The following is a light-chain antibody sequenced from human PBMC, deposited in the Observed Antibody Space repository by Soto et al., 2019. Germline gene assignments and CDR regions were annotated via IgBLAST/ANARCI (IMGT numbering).Light chain of an antibody. J-gene: IGLJ1*01. CDR2: DVS. Sequence: CALAKPASVTGSRGRSITISCTGTSSDVGRYNYVSWFQQHPGKVPKLIIYDVSNWPSGVSDRFSGSKSGNTASLTISGLQPEDEADYYCSSFTSSSTFVFGTGTKVTVL. CDR1: SSDVGRYNY. V-gene: IGLV2-14*03. CDR3: SSFTSSSTFV.